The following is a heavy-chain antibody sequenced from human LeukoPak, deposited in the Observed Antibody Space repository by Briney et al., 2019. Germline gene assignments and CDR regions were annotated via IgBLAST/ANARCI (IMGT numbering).Heavy chain of an antibody. J-gene: IGHJ4*02. V-gene: IGHV3-21*01. CDR2: ISSSSSYI. CDR3: ARDVDSYGSGSYYRFFDY. D-gene: IGHD3-10*01. Sequence: GSLRLSCAASGFTFSSYSMNWVRQAPGKGLEWVSSISSSSSYIYYADSVKGRFTISRDNAKNSLYLQMNSLRAEDTAVYYCARDVDSYGSGSYYRFFDYWGQGTLVTVSS. CDR1: GFTFSSYS.